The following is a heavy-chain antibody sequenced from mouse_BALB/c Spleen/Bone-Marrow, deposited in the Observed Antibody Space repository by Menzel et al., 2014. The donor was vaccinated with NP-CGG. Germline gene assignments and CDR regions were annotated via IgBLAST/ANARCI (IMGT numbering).Heavy chain of an antibody. D-gene: IGHD3-1*01. CDR1: GFSLTGYG. V-gene: IGHV2-6-7*01. CDR2: IWGGGST. J-gene: IGHJ3*01. CDR3: ARDRRGSSGSPLAY. Sequence: VQLVESGPGLVAPSQSLSISCTVSGFSLTGYGVNWVRQPPGKGLEWLGLIWGGGSTAYYSALITRLAISTDNSKSQVFLKMNRLQTDDAANYYCARDRRGSSGSPLAYWGQGTLVTVSA.